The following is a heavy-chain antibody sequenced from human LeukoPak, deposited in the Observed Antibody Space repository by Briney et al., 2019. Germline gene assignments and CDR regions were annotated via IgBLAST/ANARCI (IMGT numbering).Heavy chain of an antibody. CDR2: IIPILGIA. CDR1: GGTFSSYA. D-gene: IGHD5-24*01. CDR3: ARGGTQGDGYNFKDLDY. Sequence: SVKVSCKASGGTFSSYAISWVRQAPGQGLEWMGRIIPILGIANYAQKFQGRVTITADKSTSTAYMELSSLRSEDTVVYYCARGGTQGDGYNFKDLDYWGQGTLVTVSS. J-gene: IGHJ4*02. V-gene: IGHV1-69*04.